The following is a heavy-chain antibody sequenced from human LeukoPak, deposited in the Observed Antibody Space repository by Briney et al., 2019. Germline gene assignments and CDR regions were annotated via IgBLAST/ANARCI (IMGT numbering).Heavy chain of an antibody. CDR3: AKVPGPYYGSGKVTDY. CDR2: IRYDGSNK. CDR1: GFIFSDHY. J-gene: IGHJ4*02. V-gene: IGHV3-30*02. D-gene: IGHD3-10*01. Sequence: PGGSLRLSCAASGFIFSDHYMDWVRQAPGKGLEWVAFIRYDGSNKYYADSVKGRFTISRDNSKNTLYLQMNSLRAEDTAVYYCAKVPGPYYGSGKVTDYWGQGTLVTVSS.